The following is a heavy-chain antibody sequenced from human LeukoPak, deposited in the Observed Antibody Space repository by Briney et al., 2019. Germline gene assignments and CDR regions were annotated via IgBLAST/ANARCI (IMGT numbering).Heavy chain of an antibody. CDR1: GDSVSSSRYF. V-gene: IGHV4-39*01. CDR2: ISYSGNP. Sequence: SETLSLTCTVSGDSVSSSRYFRGWIRQPPGKGLEWIGTISYSGNPYFNPSLKSRVTISLDTSKNQCSLKLSSVTAADTAVYYCARQVGLYYFDFWGQGTLVTVSS. J-gene: IGHJ4*02. CDR3: ARQVGLYYFDF.